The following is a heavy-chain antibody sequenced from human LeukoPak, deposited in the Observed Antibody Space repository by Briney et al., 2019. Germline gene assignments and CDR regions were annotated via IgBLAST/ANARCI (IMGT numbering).Heavy chain of an antibody. CDR1: GYSISSGYY. Sequence: SETLSLTCTVSGYSISSGYYWGWIRQPPGKGLEWIGSIYHSGSTNYNPSLKSRVTISVDTSKNQFSLKLSSVTAADTAVYYCARGPQARKWLLPRRWFDPWGQGTLVTVSS. V-gene: IGHV4-38-2*02. CDR3: ARGPQARKWLLPRRWFDP. CDR2: IYHSGST. D-gene: IGHD3-22*01. J-gene: IGHJ5*02.